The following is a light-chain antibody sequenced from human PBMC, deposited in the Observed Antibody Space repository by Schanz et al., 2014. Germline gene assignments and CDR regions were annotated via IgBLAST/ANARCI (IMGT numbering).Light chain of an antibody. Sequence: EIVMTQSPATLSVSPGERATLSCRASQSVSSNLAWYQQKPGQAPRLLIYGASNRATGIPDRFSGSGSGTDFTLTISRLEPEDFAVYHCQQYGSSPLTFGGGTKVELK. CDR3: QQYGSSPLT. CDR1: QSVSSN. V-gene: IGKV3-20*01. J-gene: IGKJ4*02. CDR2: GAS.